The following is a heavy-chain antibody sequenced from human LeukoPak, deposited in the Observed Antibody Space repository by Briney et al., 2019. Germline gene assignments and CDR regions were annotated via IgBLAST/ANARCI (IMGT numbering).Heavy chain of an antibody. CDR2: IFYTGST. Sequence: SETLSLTCTVSGGSISSYYWSWIRQPPGKGLEWIGSIFYTGSTTYNPSLKSRLTISLDTSKNQFSLKLSSVTAADAAVYYCATSSSWPSNWFDPWGQGTLVTVSS. V-gene: IGHV4-59*01. D-gene: IGHD6-13*01. J-gene: IGHJ5*02. CDR3: ATSSSWPSNWFDP. CDR1: GGSISSYY.